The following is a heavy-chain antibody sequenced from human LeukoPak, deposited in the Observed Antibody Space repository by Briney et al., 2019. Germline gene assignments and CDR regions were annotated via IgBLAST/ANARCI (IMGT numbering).Heavy chain of an antibody. D-gene: IGHD6-19*01. CDR2: IYYSGST. CDR1: GGSISSYY. Sequence: SETLSLTCTASGGSISSYYWSWIRQPPGKGLEWIGYIYYSGSTNYNPSLKSRVTISVDTSKNQFSLKLSSVTAADTAVYYCARERQIAVAGYYFDYWGQGTLVTVSS. V-gene: IGHV4-59*01. J-gene: IGHJ4*02. CDR3: ARERQIAVAGYYFDY.